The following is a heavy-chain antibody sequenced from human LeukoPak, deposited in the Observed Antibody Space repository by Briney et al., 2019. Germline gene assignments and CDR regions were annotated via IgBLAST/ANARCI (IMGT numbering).Heavy chain of an antibody. CDR1: GYTFTSYG. Sequence: ASVKVSCKASGYTFTSYGISWVRQAPGQGLEWMGWISAYNGNTNYAQKLQGRVTMTTDTSTSTAYMELRSLRSDDTAVYYCARDHQDIVVVPAAHYYYYYMDVWGKGTTVTISS. CDR2: ISAYNGNT. CDR3: ARDHQDIVVVPAAHYYYYYMDV. D-gene: IGHD2-2*01. V-gene: IGHV1-18*01. J-gene: IGHJ6*03.